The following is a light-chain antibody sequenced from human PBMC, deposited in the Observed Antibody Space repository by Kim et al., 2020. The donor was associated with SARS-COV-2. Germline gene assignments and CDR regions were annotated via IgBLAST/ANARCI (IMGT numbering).Light chain of an antibody. J-gene: IGLJ3*02. CDR1: SLVAKT. V-gene: IGLV3-21*04. CDR2: YDN. Sequence: APGKATTFSCGGNSLVAKTVRWYQHRRGQAPVLVIQYDNERPSGIPERIAASTSENTATLTVSRVEAGDEADYYCQVWDSDSDLVVFGGGTQLTVL. CDR3: QVWDSDSDLVV.